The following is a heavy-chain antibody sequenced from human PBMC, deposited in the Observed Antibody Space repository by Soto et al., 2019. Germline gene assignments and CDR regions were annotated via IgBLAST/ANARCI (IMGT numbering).Heavy chain of an antibody. CDR1: GFTFSSYG. CDR3: AKDLGGMRPPDY. J-gene: IGHJ4*02. V-gene: IGHV3-30*18. D-gene: IGHD3-10*01. CDR2: ISYDGNNK. Sequence: QVQLVESGGGVVQPGRSLRLSCAASGFTFSSYGMHWVRQAPGKGLEWVGVISYDGNNKYYADAVKGRFTISRDNSKNILYLQMNSLRPEDTAVYYCAKDLGGMRPPDYWGQGTLVTVSS.